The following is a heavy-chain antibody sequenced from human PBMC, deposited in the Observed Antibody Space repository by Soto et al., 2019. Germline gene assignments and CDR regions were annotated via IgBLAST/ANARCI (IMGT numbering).Heavy chain of an antibody. Sequence: ASVKVSCKASGYTFTSYAMHWVRQAPGQRLEWMGWINAGNGNTKYSQKFQGRVTITRDTSASTAYMELSSLRSEDTAVYYCARVRIADCTNGVCPWPFDYWGQGTLVPSPQ. V-gene: IGHV1-3*01. J-gene: IGHJ4*02. CDR3: ARVRIADCTNGVCPWPFDY. D-gene: IGHD2-8*01. CDR2: INAGNGNT. CDR1: GYTFTSYA.